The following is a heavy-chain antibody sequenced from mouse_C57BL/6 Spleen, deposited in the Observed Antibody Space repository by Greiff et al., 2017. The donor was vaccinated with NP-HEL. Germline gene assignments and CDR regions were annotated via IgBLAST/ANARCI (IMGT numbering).Heavy chain of an antibody. CDR2: INPSTGGT. D-gene: IGHD2-4*01. Sequence: EVQLQQSGPELVKPGASVKISCKASGYSFTGYYMNWVKQSPEKSLEWIGEINPSTGGTTYNQKFKAKATLTVDKSSSTAYMQLKSLTSEDSAVYYCARRISHYAMDYWGQGTSVTVSS. CDR3: ARRISHYAMDY. CDR1: GYSFTGYY. J-gene: IGHJ4*01. V-gene: IGHV1-42*01.